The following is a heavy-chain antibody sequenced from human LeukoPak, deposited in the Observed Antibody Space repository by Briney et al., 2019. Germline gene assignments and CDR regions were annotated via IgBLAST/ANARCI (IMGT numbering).Heavy chain of an antibody. CDR3: AGGGGWY. CDR2: INWNGGST. Sequence: PGGSLRLSCAASGFTFDDYDMSWVRRAPGKGLKWVSDINWNGGSTGYADSVKGRFTISRDNAKNSLYLQMNSLRAEDTALYYCAGGGGWYWGQGTLVTVSS. D-gene: IGHD2-15*01. CDR1: GFTFDDYD. J-gene: IGHJ4*02. V-gene: IGHV3-20*04.